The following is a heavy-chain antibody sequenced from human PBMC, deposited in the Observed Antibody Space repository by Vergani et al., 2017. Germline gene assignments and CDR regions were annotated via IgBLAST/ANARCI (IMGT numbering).Heavy chain of an antibody. CDR3: ARGDYGGDAFDI. CDR2: ISSRSSYI. D-gene: IGHD4-17*01. J-gene: IGHJ3*02. Sequence: EVQLVESGGGLVKPGGSLRLSCAASGFTFSSYSMNWVRQAPGKGLEWVSSISSRSSYIYYADSVKGRFTISRDNAKNSLYLQMNSLRAEDTAVYYCARGDYGGDAFDIWGQGTMVTVSS. CDR1: GFTFSSYS. V-gene: IGHV3-21*01.